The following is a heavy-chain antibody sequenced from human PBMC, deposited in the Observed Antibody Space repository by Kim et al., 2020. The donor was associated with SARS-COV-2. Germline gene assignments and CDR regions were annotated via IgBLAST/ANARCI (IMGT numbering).Heavy chain of an antibody. D-gene: IGHD3-9*01. V-gene: IGHV3-21*01. CDR3: ARAKDVLRYFDWPNPAPFDP. J-gene: IGHJ5*02. Sequence: GGSLRLSCAASGFTFSSYSMNWVRQAPGKGLEWVSSISSSSSYIYYADSVKGRFTISRDNAKNSLYLQMNSLRAEDTAVYYCARAKDVLRYFDWPNPAPFDPWGQGTLVTVSS. CDR2: ISSSSSYI. CDR1: GFTFSSYS.